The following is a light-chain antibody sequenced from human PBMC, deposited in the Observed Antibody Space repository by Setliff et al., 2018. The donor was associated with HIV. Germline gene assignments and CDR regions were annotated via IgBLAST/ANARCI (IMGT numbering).Light chain of an antibody. J-gene: IGLJ1*01. CDR1: ISNIGGYNF. Sequence: QSVLTQPASVSGSPGQSITISCTGSISNIGGYNFVSWYRQCPGEVPKLMIFEVNNRPSGVSNRFSGSKSGNTASLTISGLQPEDEADYYCSSYTNYNLAIFGPGTKVTVL. CDR2: EVN. CDR3: SSYTNYNLAI. V-gene: IGLV2-14*01.